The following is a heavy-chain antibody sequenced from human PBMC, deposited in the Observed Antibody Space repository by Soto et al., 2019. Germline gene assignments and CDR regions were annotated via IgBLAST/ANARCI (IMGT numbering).Heavy chain of an antibody. J-gene: IGHJ6*02. V-gene: IGHV1-69*12. CDR1: GGTFSSYA. CDR3: ARVLTVGTLGNYYYGMDV. Sequence: QVQLVQSGAEVKKPGSSVKVSCKASGGTFSSYAISWVRQAPGQGLEWMGGIIPIFGTANYAQKFQGRVTITAAESTSTAYRELSSLRSEDTAVYYCARVLTVGTLGNYYYGMDVWGQGTTVTVSS. D-gene: IGHD1-1*01. CDR2: IIPIFGTA.